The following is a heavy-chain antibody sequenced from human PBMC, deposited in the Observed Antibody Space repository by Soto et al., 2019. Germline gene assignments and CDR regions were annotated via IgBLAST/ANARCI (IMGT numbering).Heavy chain of an antibody. CDR1: GGTFSSYA. CDR3: ARGPVVAADFNWFDP. J-gene: IGHJ5*02. Sequence: GASVKVSCKASGGTFSSYAISWVRQAPGQGLEWMGGIIPIFGTANYAQKFQGRVTITADESTSTAYMELSSLRSEDTAVYYCARGPVVAADFNWFDPWGQGTPVTVSS. D-gene: IGHD2-15*01. V-gene: IGHV1-69*13. CDR2: IIPIFGTA.